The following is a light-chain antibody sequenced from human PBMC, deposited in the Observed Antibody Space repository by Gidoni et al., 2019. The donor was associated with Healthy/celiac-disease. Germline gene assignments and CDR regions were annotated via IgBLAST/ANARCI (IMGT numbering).Light chain of an antibody. CDR1: QGISSY. CDR2: AAS. CDR3: QQLNSYLHT. V-gene: IGKV1-9*01. Sequence: DIQLTQSPSFLSASVGDRVTITCRASQGISSYLAWYQQKPGKAPKLLIYAASTLQSGVPSRFSGSGSGTEFTLTISSLQPEDFATYYCQQLNSYLHTFXQXTKLEIK. J-gene: IGKJ2*01.